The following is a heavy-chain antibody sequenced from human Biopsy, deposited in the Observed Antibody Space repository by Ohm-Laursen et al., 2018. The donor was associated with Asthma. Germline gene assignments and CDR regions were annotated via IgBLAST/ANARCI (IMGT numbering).Heavy chain of an antibody. CDR1: GYNFISFA. J-gene: IGHJ6*02. CDR2: FNPGNGNA. V-gene: IGHV1-3*01. Sequence: SVKASCHASGYNFISFATHWARQAPGQRLEWMGWFNPGNGNAKVSEKFQGRVSITRDTSATTAYLEVSSLTSEDTAVYYCARSAETYSGFDSNYYGMDVWGQGTRVTVSS. CDR3: ARSAETYSGFDSNYYGMDV. D-gene: IGHD5-12*01.